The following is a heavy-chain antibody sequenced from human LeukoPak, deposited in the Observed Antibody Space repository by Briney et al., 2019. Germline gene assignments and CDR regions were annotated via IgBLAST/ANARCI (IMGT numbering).Heavy chain of an antibody. J-gene: IGHJ4*02. CDR2: INHSGST. Sequence: GSLRLSCAASGFTFSSYWMSWVRQAPGKGLEWIGEINHSGSTNYNPSLKSRVTISVDTSKNQFSLKLSSVTAADTAVYYCARGRGYWGQGTLVTVSS. CDR1: GFTFSSYW. V-gene: IGHV4-34*01. CDR3: ARGRGY.